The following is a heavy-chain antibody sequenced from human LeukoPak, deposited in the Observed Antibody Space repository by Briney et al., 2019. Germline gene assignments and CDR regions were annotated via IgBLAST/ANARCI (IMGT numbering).Heavy chain of an antibody. CDR3: AGSRVTRYYYYMDV. CDR2: IYTSGST. D-gene: IGHD5-18*01. Sequence: SETLSLTCTVSGGSISSGSYYWSWIRQPAGKGLEWIGRIYTSGSTNYNPSLKSRVTISVDTSKNQFSLKLSSVTAADTAVYYCAGSRVTRYYYYMDVWGKGTTVTVSS. J-gene: IGHJ6*03. CDR1: GGSISSGSYY. V-gene: IGHV4-61*02.